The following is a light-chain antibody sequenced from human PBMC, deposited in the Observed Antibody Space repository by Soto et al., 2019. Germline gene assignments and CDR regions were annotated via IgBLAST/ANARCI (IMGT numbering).Light chain of an antibody. CDR3: QQYNGYLLT. J-gene: IGKJ4*01. CDR2: KAS. Sequence: DLQMTQSPSTLSASVGDRVTITCRASQSVRSWLAWYQQKPGKAPKLLIYKASTLESGVPSRFSGSGSETEFTLTISSLQPDDFATYYCQQYNGYLLTFGGGTRVETK. V-gene: IGKV1-5*03. CDR1: QSVRSW.